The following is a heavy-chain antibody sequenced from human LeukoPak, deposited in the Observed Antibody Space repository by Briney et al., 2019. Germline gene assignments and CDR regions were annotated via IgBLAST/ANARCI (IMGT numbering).Heavy chain of an antibody. CDR3: ARSYYYGSGSYYDY. J-gene: IGHJ4*02. D-gene: IGHD3-10*01. Sequence: NSSETLSLTCAVYGGSFSGYYWSWIRQPPGKGLEWIGEINHSGSTNYNPSLKSRVTISVDTSKNQFSLKLGSVTAADTAVYYCARSYYYGSGSYYDYWGQGTLVTVSS. V-gene: IGHV4-34*01. CDR1: GGSFSGYY. CDR2: INHSGST.